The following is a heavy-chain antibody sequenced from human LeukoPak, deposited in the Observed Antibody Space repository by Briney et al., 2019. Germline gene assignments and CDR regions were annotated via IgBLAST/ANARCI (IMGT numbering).Heavy chain of an antibody. CDR1: GGSISSGDYY. J-gene: IGHJ4*02. D-gene: IGHD5-12*01. Sequence: SQTLSLTCTVSGGSISSGDYYWSWIRQHPGKGLEWIGYIYYSGSTYYNPSLKSRVTISVDTSKNQFSLKLSSVTAADTAVYYCARMDIVATIFDYWGQGTLVTVSS. CDR3: ARMDIVATIFDY. V-gene: IGHV4-31*03. CDR2: IYYSGST.